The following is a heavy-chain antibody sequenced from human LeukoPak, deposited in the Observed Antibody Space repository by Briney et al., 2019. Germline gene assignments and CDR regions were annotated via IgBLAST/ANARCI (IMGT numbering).Heavy chain of an antibody. D-gene: IGHD4-11*01. V-gene: IGHV1-2*02. J-gene: IGHJ4*02. CDR2: INPNSGET. CDR3: ATDRDYSNTERGFDY. CDR1: GYTSTDYY. Sequence: ASVKVSCKTSGYTSTDYYIHWVRQAPGQGLEWMGWINPNSGETNSAQKFQGRVTMTGDTDIRKAYMALSRLTSDDTAVYYCATDRDYSNTERGFDYWGQGTLVTVSS.